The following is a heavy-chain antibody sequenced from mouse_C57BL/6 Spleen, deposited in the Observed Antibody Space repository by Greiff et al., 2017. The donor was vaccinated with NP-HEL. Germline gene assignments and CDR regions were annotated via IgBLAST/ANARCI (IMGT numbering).Heavy chain of an antibody. V-gene: IGHV3-6*01. J-gene: IGHJ2*01. CDR1: GYSITSGYY. CDR2: ISYDGSN. D-gene: IGHD2-3*01. Sequence: DVQLQESGPGLVKPSQSLSLPCSVTGYSITSGYYWNWIRQFPGNKLEWMGYISYDGSNNYNPSLKNRISITRDTSKNQFFLKLNSVTTEDTATYYCARYDGYYYFDYWGQGTTLTVSS. CDR3: ARYDGYYYFDY.